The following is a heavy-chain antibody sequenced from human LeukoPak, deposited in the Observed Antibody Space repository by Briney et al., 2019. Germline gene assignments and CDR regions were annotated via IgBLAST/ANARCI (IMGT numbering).Heavy chain of an antibody. Sequence: GASVKVSCKASGYTFTGYYMHWVRQAPGQGLEWMGWINPNSGGTNYAQKFQGWVTMTRDTSISTAYMELSRLRSDDTAVYYCARGRAAAGTNWFDPWGQGTLVTVSS. CDR1: GYTFTGYY. V-gene: IGHV1-2*04. D-gene: IGHD6-13*01. J-gene: IGHJ5*02. CDR2: INPNSGGT. CDR3: ARGRAAAGTNWFDP.